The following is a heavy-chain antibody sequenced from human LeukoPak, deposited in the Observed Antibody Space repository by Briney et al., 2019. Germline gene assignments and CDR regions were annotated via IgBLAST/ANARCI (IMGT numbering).Heavy chain of an antibody. V-gene: IGHV1-69*13. CDR3: ATSPTGFSPGD. J-gene: IGHJ4*02. Sequence: SVKVSCKASGGTFSTYDLSWVRQAPGQGLDWMGGINPILGTADYAQKLQGRVTITADESTSTAYMELSSLTSDDTAVYYCATSPTGFSPGDWGEGTLVTVSS. CDR1: GGTFSTYD. CDR2: INPILGTA. D-gene: IGHD4-17*01.